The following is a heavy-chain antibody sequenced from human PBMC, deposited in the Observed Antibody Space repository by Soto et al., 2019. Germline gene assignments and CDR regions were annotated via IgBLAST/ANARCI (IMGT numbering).Heavy chain of an antibody. CDR3: ARGSDGPYYYYGMDV. V-gene: IGHV4-30-4*01. CDR1: GGSISSGDYY. CDR2: IYYSGST. Sequence: QVQLQESGPGLVKPSQTLSLTCTVSGGSISSGDYYWSWIRQPPGKGLEWIGYIYYSGSTYYNQSLKSRVTISVDTSKNQFSLKLSSVTAADTAVYYCARGSDGPYYYYGMDVWGQGTTVTVSS. J-gene: IGHJ6*02.